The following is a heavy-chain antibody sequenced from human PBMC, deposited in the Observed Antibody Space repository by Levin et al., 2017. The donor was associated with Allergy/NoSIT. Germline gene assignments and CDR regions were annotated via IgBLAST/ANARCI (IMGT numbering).Heavy chain of an antibody. D-gene: IGHD6-19*01. CDR1: GFTFSSYA. V-gene: IGHV3-30-3*01. CDR3: ARGGIEGLGPRIAVAEAFDY. Sequence: GESLKISCAASGFTFSSYAMHWVRQAPGKGLEWVAVISYDGSNKYYADSVKGRFTISRDNSKNTLYLQMNSLRAEDTAVYYCARGGIEGLGPRIAVAEAFDYWGQGTLVTVSS. CDR2: ISYDGSNK. J-gene: IGHJ4*02.